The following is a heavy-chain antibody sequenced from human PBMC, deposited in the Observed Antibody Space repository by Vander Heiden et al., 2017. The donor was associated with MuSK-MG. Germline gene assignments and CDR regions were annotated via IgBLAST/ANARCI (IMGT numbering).Heavy chain of an antibody. CDR2: ISGSGGSR. CDR3: AKDLETLELLV. J-gene: IGHJ4*02. V-gene: IGHV3-23*01. CDR1: GSTFTTYA. Sequence: EVQLLESGGGLVQPGGSLRLSCAASGSTFTTYAMSWVPQAPGKGLEWVSAISGSGGSRYYADSVKGRFTISRDNSKNTLYLQMNSLRAEDTAVYYCAKDLETLELLVWGQGTLVTVSS. D-gene: IGHD1-7*01.